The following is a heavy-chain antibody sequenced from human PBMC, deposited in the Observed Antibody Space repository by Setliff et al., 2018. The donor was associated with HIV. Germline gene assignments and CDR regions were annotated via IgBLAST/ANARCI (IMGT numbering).Heavy chain of an antibody. CDR1: GYTFINYG. D-gene: IGHD2-21*01. V-gene: IGHV1-18*01. CDR2: INPYNGNT. CDR3: ARGGPARVALLYWFDP. Sequence: ASVKVSCKASGYTFINYGINWLRQAPGQGLEWVGWINPYNGNTKYGRKFQGTVTMTRDTTTSTAYLELRRLRSDDTAVYFCARGGPARVALLYWFDPWGQGTLVTVSS. J-gene: IGHJ5*02.